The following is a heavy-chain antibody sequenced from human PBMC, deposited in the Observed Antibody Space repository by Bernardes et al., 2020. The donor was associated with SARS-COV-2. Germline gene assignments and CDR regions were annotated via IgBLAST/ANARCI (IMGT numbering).Heavy chain of an antibody. CDR1: GFTFRNYA. J-gene: IGHJ6*02. CDR3: AKGDGDYAYYYYFALDV. V-gene: IGHV3-23*01. Sequence: GGSLRLSCAASGFTFRNYAMNWVRQAPGKGPEWVSVISGRDSGTYYADSVKGRFTISRDNSKNTLYLQMNGLRAEDTATYYCAKGDGDYAYYYYFALDVWGQGTTVTVSS. CDR2: ISGRDSGT. D-gene: IGHD4-17*01.